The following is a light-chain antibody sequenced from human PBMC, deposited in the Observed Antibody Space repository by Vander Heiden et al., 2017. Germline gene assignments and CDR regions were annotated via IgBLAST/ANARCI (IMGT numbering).Light chain of an antibody. Sequence: QSVLTQPPSLSEAPTQRVTISCSGSSSNIGNNAVNWYQQLPGKAPKLLIYDNDLLPSGVSDRFSGSKSGTSASLAISGLQSEDEADYYCAAWDDSLNGVLFGGGTKLTVL. V-gene: IGLV1-36*01. CDR1: SSNIGNNA. CDR3: AAWDDSLNGVL. J-gene: IGLJ2*01. CDR2: DND.